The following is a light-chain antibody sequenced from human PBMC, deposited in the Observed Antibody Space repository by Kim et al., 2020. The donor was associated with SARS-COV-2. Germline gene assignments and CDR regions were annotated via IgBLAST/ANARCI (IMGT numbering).Light chain of an antibody. V-gene: IGKV3-15*01. CDR3: QQYNDWHRR. Sequence: GATGEGAPLSCRASQTIGSNLPWYKQSRGRPPRLLIYGESTRATGIPARFSGSGSGTEFTLPLSSLRCEDFAVYYCQQYNDWHRRFGQGTKVDI. CDR2: GES. J-gene: IGKJ1*01. CDR1: QTIGSN.